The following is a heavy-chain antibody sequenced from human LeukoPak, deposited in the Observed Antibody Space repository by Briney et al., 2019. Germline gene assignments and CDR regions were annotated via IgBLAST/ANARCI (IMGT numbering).Heavy chain of an antibody. CDR3: ARGRYSYGPHYFDY. Sequence: PSGTLSLTCAVSGGSISSSNWWSWVRQPPGKGLEWIGEIYHSGSTNYNPSLKSRVTISVDKSKNQFSLKLSSVTAADAAVYYCARGRYSYGPHYFDYWGQGTLVTVSS. V-gene: IGHV4-4*02. CDR1: GGSISSSNW. D-gene: IGHD5-18*01. J-gene: IGHJ4*02. CDR2: IYHSGST.